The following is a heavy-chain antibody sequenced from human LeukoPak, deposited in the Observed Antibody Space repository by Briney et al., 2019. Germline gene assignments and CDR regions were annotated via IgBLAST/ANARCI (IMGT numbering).Heavy chain of an antibody. V-gene: IGHV5-51*01. CDR2: IYPGDSDT. D-gene: IGHD3-9*01. J-gene: IGHJ4*02. CDR1: GYGFTSYW. Sequence: GASLQISFKGSGYGFTSYWIGWVRRMPGKGLEWMGIIYPGDSDTRYSPSFQGQVTISADKSISTSSLQRSSLAASDTAMYYCARHQRYFDYVDYWGQGTLVTVSS. CDR3: ARHQRYFDYVDY.